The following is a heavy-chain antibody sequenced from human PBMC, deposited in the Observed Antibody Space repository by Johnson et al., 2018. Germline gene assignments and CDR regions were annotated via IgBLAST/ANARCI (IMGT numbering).Heavy chain of an antibody. J-gene: IGHJ6*02. CDR1: GFTFSSYG. CDR2: IWYDGSNK. D-gene: IGHD2-2*01. Sequence: QVQLVESGGGVVQPGRSLRLSCAASGFTFSSYGMHWVRQAPGKGLEWVAVIWYDGSNKYYADSVKGRFTISRDNSKNTLYLQMNSLRAEETAVYYCARDPDCSSTSCLGMDVWGQGTTVTVSS. CDR3: ARDPDCSSTSCLGMDV. V-gene: IGHV3-33*01.